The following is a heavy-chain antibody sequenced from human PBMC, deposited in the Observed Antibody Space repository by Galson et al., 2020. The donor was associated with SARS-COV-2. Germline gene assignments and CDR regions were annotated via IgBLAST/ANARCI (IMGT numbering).Heavy chain of an antibody. D-gene: IGHD3-16*01. J-gene: IGHJ4*02. V-gene: IGHV3-30-3*01. CDR1: GFNFDIYT. CDR2: INDISSER. CDR3: ARDVSSYAL. Sequence: SLRLSCAASGFNFDIYTMHWVRQAPGMGLEWVAAINDISSERFYADSVKGRFTISRDNFHKTLSLQMNSLRPDDTAVYYCARDVSSYALWGQGTLVAVSS.